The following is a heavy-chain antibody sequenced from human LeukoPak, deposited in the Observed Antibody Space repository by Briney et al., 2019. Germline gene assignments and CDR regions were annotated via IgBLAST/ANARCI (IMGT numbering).Heavy chain of an antibody. D-gene: IGHD5-18*01. V-gene: IGHV4-30-4*08. J-gene: IGHJ4*02. CDR3: ARQGNTAMGDPYFDY. CDR1: GGSISSGDYY. Sequence: NPSETLSLTCTVSGGSISSGDYYWSWIRQPPGKGLEWIGYIYYSGSTYYNPSLKSRVTISVDTSKNQFSLQLSSVTAADTAVYYCARQGNTAMGDPYFDYWGQGTLVTVSS. CDR2: IYYSGST.